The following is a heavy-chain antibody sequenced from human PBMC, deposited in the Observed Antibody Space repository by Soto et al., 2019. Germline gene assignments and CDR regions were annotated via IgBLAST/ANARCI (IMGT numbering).Heavy chain of an antibody. CDR3: ARGNISSWYLERNWFDS. CDR1: GGSISSGGYY. Sequence: SETLSLTCTVSGGSISSGGYYWSWIRQHPGKGLEWIGYIYYSGSTYYNPSLKSRVTISVDTSKNQFSLKLSSVTAADTAVYYCARGNISSWYLERNWFDSWGQGTLVTVS. J-gene: IGHJ5*01. V-gene: IGHV4-31*03. CDR2: IYYSGST. D-gene: IGHD6-13*01.